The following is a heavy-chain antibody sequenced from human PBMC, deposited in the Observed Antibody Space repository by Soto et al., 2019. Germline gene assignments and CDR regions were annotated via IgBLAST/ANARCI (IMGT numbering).Heavy chain of an antibody. V-gene: IGHV4-59*08. CDR1: DGSISPYY. D-gene: IGHD3-10*01. J-gene: IGHJ4*02. Sequence: SETLSLTCTAADGSISPYYCSWIRQPPGEGMEWIGYIYYSGYTNYNPSLKSRLTISVDTSKNQLSLKLSSVTAADTAVYYCARLIRDASGSYRLDYWGRGTLVTVSS. CDR3: ARLIRDASGSYRLDY. CDR2: IYYSGYT.